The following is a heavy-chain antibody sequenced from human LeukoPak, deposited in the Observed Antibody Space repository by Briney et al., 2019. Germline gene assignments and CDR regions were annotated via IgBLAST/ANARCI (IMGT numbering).Heavy chain of an antibody. CDR3: ARLYYDSSGYSIYYYYYMDV. CDR2: MNPNSGNT. Sequence: ASVKVSCKASGYTFTSYDINWVRQATGQGLEWMGWMNPNSGNTGYAQKIQGRVTMTRNTSISTAYMELSSLRSEDTAVYYCARLYYDSSGYSIYYYYYMDVWGKGTTVTVSS. D-gene: IGHD3-22*01. CDR1: GYTFTSYD. V-gene: IGHV1-8*01. J-gene: IGHJ6*03.